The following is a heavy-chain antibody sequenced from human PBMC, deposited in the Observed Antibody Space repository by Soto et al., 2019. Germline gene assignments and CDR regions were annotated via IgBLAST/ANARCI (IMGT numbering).Heavy chain of an antibody. Sequence: SETLSLTCTVSGGSIGSGGYYWSWVRQRPGKGLEWIGYIYYSGSTYYNPSLKSRLTISIDTSKSQLSLNLNSVTAADTAVYCCARGSYPVYSAMVVWGHGTSVTVSS. CDR3: ARGSYPVYSAMVV. CDR1: GGSIGSGGYY. CDR2: IYYSGST. V-gene: IGHV4-31*03. J-gene: IGHJ6*01. D-gene: IGHD3-16*01.